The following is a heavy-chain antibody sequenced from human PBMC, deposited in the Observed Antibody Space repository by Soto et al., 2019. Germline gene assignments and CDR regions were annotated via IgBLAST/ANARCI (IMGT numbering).Heavy chain of an antibody. D-gene: IGHD5-12*01. CDR3: AGVHRCPAHTGYDFMPTFFDS. J-gene: IGHJ4*02. CDR1: GLTVRGSY. Sequence: GGSLRLSCAASGLTVRGSYMTGVRQAPGMGLQWVSAIYSDGSTYYADSVKGRFSISRDIAQNMLYLQMNRLRAEDAAEYDCAGVHRCPAHTGYDFMPTFFDSLGQGALVTLSS. CDR2: IYSDGST. V-gene: IGHV3-53*01.